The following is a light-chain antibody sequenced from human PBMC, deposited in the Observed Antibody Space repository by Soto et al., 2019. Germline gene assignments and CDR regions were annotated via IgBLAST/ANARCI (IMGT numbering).Light chain of an antibody. Sequence: EMVLTQSPGTLSLSPGESAALSGSASQPVSSNFLAWYQQKPGQAPRLLIYGVSSRASGIPDRFFGSGSGTDFTLTINRLEPEDFAVYYCQQYANSPITFGQGTRLEIK. CDR1: QPVSSNF. V-gene: IGKV3-20*01. CDR3: QQYANSPIT. CDR2: GVS. J-gene: IGKJ5*01.